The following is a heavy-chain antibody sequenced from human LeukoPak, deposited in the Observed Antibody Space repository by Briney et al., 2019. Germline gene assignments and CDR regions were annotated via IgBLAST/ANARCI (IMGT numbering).Heavy chain of an antibody. J-gene: IGHJ4*02. D-gene: IGHD1/OR15-1a*01. CDR2: IIPIFGTA. V-gene: IGHV1-69*06. CDR1: GGTFSSYA. Sequence: ASVKVSCKASGGTFSSYAISWVRQAPGQGLEWMGGIIPIFGTANYAQKFQGRVTITADNSTSTAYMELSSLSSEDTAVYYCARSLGNIPYYFDYWGQGTLVTVSS. CDR3: ARSLGNIPYYFDY.